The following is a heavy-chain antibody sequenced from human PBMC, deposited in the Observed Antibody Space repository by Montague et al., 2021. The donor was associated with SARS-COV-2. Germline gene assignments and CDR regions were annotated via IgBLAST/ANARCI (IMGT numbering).Heavy chain of an antibody. CDR2: ITGSGGTT. CDR1: GFTFSSYA. Sequence: SLRLSCAASGFTFSSYAMSWVRQAPGKGLEWVSEITGSGGTTYYADSVKGRFTISRDNSKYTLFLQMHSLRAEDTAIYYCAKHRTGTTPFDYWGQGTLVTVS. CDR3: AKHRTGTTPFDY. V-gene: IGHV3-23*01. J-gene: IGHJ4*02. D-gene: IGHD1-7*01.